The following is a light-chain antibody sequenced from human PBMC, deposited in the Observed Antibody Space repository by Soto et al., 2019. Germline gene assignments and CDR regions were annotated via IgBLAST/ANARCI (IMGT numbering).Light chain of an antibody. V-gene: IGKV2-24*01. J-gene: IGKJ1*01. Sequence: DVLMTQSPLSLPVTLAQPSSISGRSSEGLVHDNGKTYLSWLQQRPGQPPKLLIYQVSKRFPGAPDRFSASGAGTDFTLTISRVEVDDVAVCYCMQATHFPWTFGQGTKVDI. CDR1: EGLVHDNGKTY. CDR2: QVS. CDR3: MQATHFPWT.